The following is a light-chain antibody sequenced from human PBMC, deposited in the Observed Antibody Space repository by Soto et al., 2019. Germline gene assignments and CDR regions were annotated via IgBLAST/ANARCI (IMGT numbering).Light chain of an antibody. Sequence: QSALTQPASVSGSPGQSITISCTGTHSGIGNFNYVSWYQQHPDKAPKLIIFEVSSRPSGVSNRFSGSKSGNTASLTISGLQAEDEADYYCSSYLSSTTLELFGTGTKRTVL. CDR3: SSYLSSTTLEL. CDR1: HSGIGNFNY. V-gene: IGLV2-14*01. J-gene: IGLJ1*01. CDR2: EVS.